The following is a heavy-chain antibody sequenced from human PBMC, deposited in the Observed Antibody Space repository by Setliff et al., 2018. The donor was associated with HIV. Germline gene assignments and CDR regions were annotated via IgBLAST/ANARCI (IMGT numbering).Heavy chain of an antibody. V-gene: IGHV1-46*01. D-gene: IGHD3-16*01. Sequence: VSCKASEYTFTIYYIHWVRQALGQGFEWMGIINPRGGITTYSQNFQGRVTMTRDTSTSTIYMELSSLRSEDTAVYYCATTQDGPGGNYFDSWGQGTLVTVSS. CDR1: EYTFTIYY. J-gene: IGHJ4*02. CDR2: INPRGGIT. CDR3: ATTQDGPGGNYFDS.